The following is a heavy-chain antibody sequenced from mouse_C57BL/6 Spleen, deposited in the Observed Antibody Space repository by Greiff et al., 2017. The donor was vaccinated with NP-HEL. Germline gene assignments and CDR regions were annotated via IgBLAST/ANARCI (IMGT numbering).Heavy chain of an antibody. D-gene: IGHD2-4*01. CDR2: IDPSDSYT. CDR1: GYTFTSYW. Sequence: VQLQQPGAELVKPGASVKLSCKASGYTFTSYWMQWVKQRPGQGLEWIGEIDPSDSYTNYNQKFKGKATLTVDTSSSTAYMQLSSLTSEDSAVYYCARSFYDYPDYWGQGTTLTVSS. V-gene: IGHV1-50*01. CDR3: ARSFYDYPDY. J-gene: IGHJ2*01.